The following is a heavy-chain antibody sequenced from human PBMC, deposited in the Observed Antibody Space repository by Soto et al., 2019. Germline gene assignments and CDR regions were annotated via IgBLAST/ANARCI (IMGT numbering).Heavy chain of an antibody. V-gene: IGHV3-30-3*01. Sequence: PGVSLRLSCAASGFTFSSYAMHWVRQAPGKGLEWVAVISYDGSNKYYADSVKGRFTISRDNSKNTLYLQMNSLRAEDTAVYYCAREFTIFGVAPPPLYYGMDVWGQGTTVTVSS. J-gene: IGHJ6*02. CDR3: AREFTIFGVAPPPLYYGMDV. D-gene: IGHD3-3*01. CDR1: GFTFSSYA. CDR2: ISYDGSNK.